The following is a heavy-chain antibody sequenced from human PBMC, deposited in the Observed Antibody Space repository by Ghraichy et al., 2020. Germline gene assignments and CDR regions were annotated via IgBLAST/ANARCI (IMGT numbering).Heavy chain of an antibody. Sequence: SETLSLTCTVSGGSISSYYWSWIRQPPGKGLEWIGYIYYSGSTNYNPSLKSRVTISVDTSKNQFSLKLSSVTAADTAVYYCARDADYGDYVYGMDVWGRGTTVTVSS. CDR2: IYYSGST. J-gene: IGHJ6*02. CDR3: ARDADYGDYVYGMDV. V-gene: IGHV4-59*01. D-gene: IGHD4-17*01. CDR1: GGSISSYY.